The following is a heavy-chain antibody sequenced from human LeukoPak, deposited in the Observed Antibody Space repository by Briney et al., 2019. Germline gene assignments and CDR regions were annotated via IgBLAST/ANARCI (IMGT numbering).Heavy chain of an antibody. D-gene: IGHD2-21*01. V-gene: IGHV4-30-4*08. CDR2: IYYSGST. CDR1: GGSISSGDYY. Sequence: SQTLSLTCTVSGGSISSGDYYWSWIRQPPGKGLEWIGYIYYSGSTYYNPSLKSRVTISVGTSKNQFSLKLSSVTAADTAVYYCASYSSASAFDYWGQGTLVTVSS. J-gene: IGHJ4*02. CDR3: ASYSSASAFDY.